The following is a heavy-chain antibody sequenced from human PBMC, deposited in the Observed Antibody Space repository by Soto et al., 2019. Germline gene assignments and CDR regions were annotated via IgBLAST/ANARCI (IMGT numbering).Heavy chain of an antibody. V-gene: IGHV4-34*01. J-gene: IGHJ4*02. CDR3: ARATGWDIVVVPGDY. CDR1: GGSFSGYY. D-gene: IGHD2-2*01. CDR2: INHSGST. Sequence: SETLSLTCAGYGGSFSGYYWSWIRQPPGKGLEWIGEINHSGSTNYNPSLKSRVTISVDTSKNQFSLKLSSVTAADTAVYYCARATGWDIVVVPGDYWGQGTLVTVSS.